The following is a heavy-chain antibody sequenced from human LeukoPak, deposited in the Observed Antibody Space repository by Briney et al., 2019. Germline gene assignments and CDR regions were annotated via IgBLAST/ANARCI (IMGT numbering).Heavy chain of an antibody. CDR3: ARGSGYYRLFDY. CDR1: GFSFSGHW. D-gene: IGHD3-22*01. J-gene: IGHJ4*02. CDR2: IWYDGSNK. Sequence: GGSLRLSCTASGFSFSGHWMHWVRQAPGKGLEWVAVIWYDGSNKYYADSVKGRFTISRDNSKNTLYLQMNSLRAEDTAVYYCARGSGYYRLFDYWGQGTLVTVSS. V-gene: IGHV3-33*08.